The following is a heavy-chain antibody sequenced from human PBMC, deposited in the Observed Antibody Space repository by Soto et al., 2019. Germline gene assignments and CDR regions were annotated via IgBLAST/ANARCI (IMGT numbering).Heavy chain of an antibody. CDR3: ARGQXWGYYYDSSDYYRYFDL. CDR1: GYTFTSYD. J-gene: IGHJ2*01. D-gene: IGHD3-22*01. CDR2: MNPNSGNT. Sequence: ASVKVSCKASGYTFTSYDINWVRQATGQGLEWRGWMNPNSGNTGYAQKFQGRVTMTRNTSISTAYMELSSLRSEDTAVYYCARGQXWGYYYDSSDYYRYFDLWGRGTLVTVSS. V-gene: IGHV1-8*01.